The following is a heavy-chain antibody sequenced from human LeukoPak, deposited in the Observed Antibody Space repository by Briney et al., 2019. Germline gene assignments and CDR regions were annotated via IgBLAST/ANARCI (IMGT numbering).Heavy chain of an antibody. V-gene: IGHV1-69*05. J-gene: IGHJ4*02. D-gene: IGHD1-26*01. Sequence: SVKVSCKASGGTFSSYAISWVRQAPGQGREWMGGIIPIFGTANYAQKFQGRVTITTDESTSTAYMELSSLRSEDTAVYYCARGIVGATPLDYWGQGTLVTVSS. CDR3: ARGIVGATPLDY. CDR2: IIPIFGTA. CDR1: GGTFSSYA.